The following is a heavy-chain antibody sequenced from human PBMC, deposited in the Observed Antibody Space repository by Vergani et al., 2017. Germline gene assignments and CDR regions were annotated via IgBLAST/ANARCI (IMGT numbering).Heavy chain of an antibody. J-gene: IGHJ1*01. CDR3: ARDLTPFRYYAPSEPQH. D-gene: IGHD2-2*01. Sequence: QVQLVQSGAEVKKPGASVKVSCKASGYTFTSYAMHWVRQAPGQRLEWMGRIIPIFGTANYAQKFQGRVTITADESTSTAYMELSSLRSEDTAVYYCARDLTPFRYYAPSEPQHWGQGTLVTVSS. V-gene: IGHV1-69*13. CDR2: IIPIFGTA. CDR1: GYTFTSYA.